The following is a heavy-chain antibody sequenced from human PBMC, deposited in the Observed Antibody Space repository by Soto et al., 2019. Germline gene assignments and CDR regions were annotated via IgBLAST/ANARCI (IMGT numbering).Heavy chain of an antibody. D-gene: IGHD3-10*01. J-gene: IGHJ5*02. CDR2: IYHSGST. CDR1: SGSISSGGYS. Sequence: TLSLTCAVASGSISSGGYSWSWIRQPPVNGLEWSGYIYHSGSTYYNPSLKSRVTISVDRSKNQFSLKLSSVTAADTAVYYCARDSPQYYYVSGIHWFDPWGQGTLVTVSS. CDR3: ARDSPQYYYVSGIHWFDP. V-gene: IGHV4-30-2*01.